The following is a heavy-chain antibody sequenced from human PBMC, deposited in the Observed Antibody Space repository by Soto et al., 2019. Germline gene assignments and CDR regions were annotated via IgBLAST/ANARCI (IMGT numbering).Heavy chain of an antibody. CDR1: GFTFDDYA. D-gene: IGHD3-16*02. J-gene: IGHJ4*02. V-gene: IGHV3-43D*04. Sequence: LRLSCAASGFTFDDYAMHWVRQAPGKGLEWVSLISWDGGSTYYADSVKGRFTISRDNSKNSLYLQMNSLRAEDTALYYCAKDGGYYDYVWGSYRDTFIDYWGQGTLVTVSS. CDR3: AKDGGYYDYVWGSYRDTFIDY. CDR2: ISWDGGST.